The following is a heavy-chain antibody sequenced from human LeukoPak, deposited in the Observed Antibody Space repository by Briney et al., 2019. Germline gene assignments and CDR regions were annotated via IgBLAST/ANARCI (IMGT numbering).Heavy chain of an antibody. V-gene: IGHV4-34*01. CDR1: GGSFSGYY. CDR2: INHSGST. CDR3: ARRYCSSTSCYYDY. Sequence: SETMSLTCAVYGGSFSGYYWSWIRQPPGKGLEWIGEINHSGSTNYNPSLKSRVTISVDTSKNQFSLKLSSVTAADTAVYYCARRYCSSTSCYYDYWGQGTLVTVSS. D-gene: IGHD2-2*01. J-gene: IGHJ4*02.